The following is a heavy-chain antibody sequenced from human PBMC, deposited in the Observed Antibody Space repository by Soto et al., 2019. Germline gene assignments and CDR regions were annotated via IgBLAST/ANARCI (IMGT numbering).Heavy chain of an antibody. Sequence: QVQLVQSGAEVKEPGASVKVSCKASGHTFTSYGISWVRQAPGQGLAWMGYIGAYNDNANYAQNSQGRVAMTMDTSTTTGYMELRSLRSDDTAVYYCARDYFSDYVFDYWGQGTLVTVSS. CDR1: GHTFTSYG. D-gene: IGHD4-4*01. CDR2: IGAYNDNA. V-gene: IGHV1-18*01. J-gene: IGHJ4*02. CDR3: ARDYFSDYVFDY.